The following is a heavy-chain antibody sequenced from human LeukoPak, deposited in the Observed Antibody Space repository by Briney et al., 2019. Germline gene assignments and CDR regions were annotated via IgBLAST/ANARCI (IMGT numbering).Heavy chain of an antibody. CDR3: AKGRDGYNSAFDI. J-gene: IGHJ3*02. V-gene: IGHV3-23*01. Sequence: GGSLRPSCAASGFTFSSYAMTWVRQAPGKGLEWVSGISGSGGSTYHADSVKGRFTISRENSKNTLYLQTNSLRAEDTAVYYCAKGRDGYNSAFDIWGQGTMVTVSS. D-gene: IGHD5-24*01. CDR2: ISGSGGST. CDR1: GFTFSSYA.